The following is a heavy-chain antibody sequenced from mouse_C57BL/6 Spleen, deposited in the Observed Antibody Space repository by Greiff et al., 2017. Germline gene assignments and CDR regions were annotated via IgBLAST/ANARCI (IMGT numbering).Heavy chain of an antibody. Sequence: EVQLQQSGAELVRPGASVKLSCTASGFNIKDDYMHWVKQRPEQGLEWIGWIDPENGDTEYASKFQGKATITADTSSNTAYLQLSSLTSEDTAVYYCTTDTTVVATSGFDVWGTGTTVTVSS. D-gene: IGHD1-1*01. CDR3: TTDTTVVATSGFDV. V-gene: IGHV14-4*01. CDR2: IDPENGDT. CDR1: GFNIKDDY. J-gene: IGHJ1*03.